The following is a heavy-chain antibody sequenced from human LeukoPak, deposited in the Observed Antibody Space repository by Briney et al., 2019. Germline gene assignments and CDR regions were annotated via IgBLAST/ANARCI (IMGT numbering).Heavy chain of an antibody. V-gene: IGHV3-53*03. Sequence: GGSLSPSCPASGLTASTNYMSGVGQPQGRGWEGAQVIFCGGSTYYADSVKGRFTISRDNSKNTLYLQMNSLRAEDTAVYYCARGAYDYVWGSYRYKDYFDYWGQGTLVTVSS. J-gene: IGHJ4*02. CDR1: GLTASTNY. CDR3: ARGAYDYVWGSYRYKDYFDY. D-gene: IGHD3-16*02. CDR2: IFCGGST.